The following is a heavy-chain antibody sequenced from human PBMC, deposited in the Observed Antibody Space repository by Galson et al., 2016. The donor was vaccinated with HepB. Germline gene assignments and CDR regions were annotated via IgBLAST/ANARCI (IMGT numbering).Heavy chain of an antibody. CDR3: AKPFLSSGLYYFDY. Sequence: SLRLSCAASGFTFSSSAMNWVRQAPGKGLEWLSHISGGSSTIYYADSVKGRFTVSRDNAKNSLYLQMNSLRDDDTAVCYCAKPFLSSGLYYFDYWGRGTLVTVSS. J-gene: IGHJ4*02. V-gene: IGHV3-48*02. D-gene: IGHD6-19*01. CDR1: GFTFSSSA. CDR2: ISGGSSTI.